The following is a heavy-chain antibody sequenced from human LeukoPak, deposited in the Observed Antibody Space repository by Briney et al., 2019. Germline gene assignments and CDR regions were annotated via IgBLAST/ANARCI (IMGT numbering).Heavy chain of an antibody. CDR2: IYHSGST. D-gene: IGHD7-27*01. J-gene: IGHJ4*02. Sequence: SETLSLTCTVSGGSLTNYYWSWIRQPPGKGLEWIGYIYHSGSTNYNPSLKSRVTMSVDTSKNQFSLKLNSVTPADTAVYYCARGGLGISRADYFGHWGQGALVTVSS. CDR3: ARGGLGISRADYFGH. CDR1: GGSLTNYY. V-gene: IGHV4-59*01.